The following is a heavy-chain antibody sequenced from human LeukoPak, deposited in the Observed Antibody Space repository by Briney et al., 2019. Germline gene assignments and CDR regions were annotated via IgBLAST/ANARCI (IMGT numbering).Heavy chain of an antibody. CDR2: IYYSGST. V-gene: IGHV4-30-4*08. Sequence: HTLSLTCTVSGGSISSGDYYWGWIRRPRGKGLEWIGYIYYSGSTYYNPSLKSRVTISVDTSKNQFSLKLSSVTAADTAVYYCARDGSNYAALDYWGQGTLVTVSS. CDR1: GGSISSGDYY. J-gene: IGHJ4*02. D-gene: IGHD4-11*01. CDR3: ARDGSNYAALDY.